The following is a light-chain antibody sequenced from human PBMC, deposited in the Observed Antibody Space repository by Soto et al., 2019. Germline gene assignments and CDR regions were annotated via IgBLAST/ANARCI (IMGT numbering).Light chain of an antibody. CDR1: QSINRL. CDR3: QHYDSYSGT. V-gene: IGKV1-5*01. J-gene: IGKJ1*01. CDR2: DAS. Sequence: DIQMTQSPSTLSASVGDRVTITCRASQSINRLLALYQQKAGEAPKLLIYDASSLERGVPSRFSGSGSGTEFSLTISSLQPEDFATYYCQHYDSYSGTFGQGTKVDIK.